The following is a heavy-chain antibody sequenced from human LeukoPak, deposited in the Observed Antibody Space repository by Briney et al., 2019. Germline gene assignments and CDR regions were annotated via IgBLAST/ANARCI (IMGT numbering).Heavy chain of an antibody. Sequence: SETLSLTCTVSGGFISSYYWSWIRQPPGKGLEWIGYVYYSGSTNYNPSLKSRIIISVDTSKNQFSLKLSSVTAADMAVYYCARSAFGYSSGWFYGIDVWGQGTTVTVSS. CDR2: VYYSGST. J-gene: IGHJ6*02. V-gene: IGHV4-59*01. CDR3: ARSAFGYSSGWFYGIDV. D-gene: IGHD6-19*01. CDR1: GGFISSYY.